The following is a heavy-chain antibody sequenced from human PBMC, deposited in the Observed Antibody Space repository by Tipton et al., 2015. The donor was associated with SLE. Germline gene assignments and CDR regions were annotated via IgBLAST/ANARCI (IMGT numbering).Heavy chain of an antibody. J-gene: IGHJ3*02. V-gene: IGHV4-59*02. D-gene: IGHD1-26*01. CDR3: ARESAVGAMPFDKWADSDAFDI. CDR1: GFTVSSNY. Sequence: LRLSCAASGFTVSSNYMSWVRQAPGKGLEWIGYIYYSGSTNYNPSLKSRVTISVDTSKNQFSLKLSSVTAADTAVYYCARESAVGAMPFDKWADSDAFDIWGQGTMVTVSS. CDR2: IYYSGST.